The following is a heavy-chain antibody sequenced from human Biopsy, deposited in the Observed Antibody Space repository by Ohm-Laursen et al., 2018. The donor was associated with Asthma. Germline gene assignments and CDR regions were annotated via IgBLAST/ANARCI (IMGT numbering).Heavy chain of an antibody. CDR3: ARQSGQDYGDSSGFDI. J-gene: IGHJ3*02. CDR1: GFVFSQCG. D-gene: IGHD3-22*01. CDR2: VSSDGHNK. V-gene: IGHV3-30*03. Sequence: SLRLSCTATGFVFSQCGMHWVRQGPGKGLEWVALVSSDGHNKYYEDSVRGRFTISRDNSRKRLYLQINRLTVEDSAVYFCARQSGQDYGDSSGFDIWGQGTKVAVSS.